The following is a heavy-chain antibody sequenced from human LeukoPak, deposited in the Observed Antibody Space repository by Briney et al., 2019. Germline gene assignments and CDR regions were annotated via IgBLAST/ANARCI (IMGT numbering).Heavy chain of an antibody. J-gene: IGHJ4*02. D-gene: IGHD1-26*01. CDR1: GFTFSSYA. V-gene: IGHV3-23*01. CDR3: AMPYSGGYRYYFDY. CDR2: ISGSGGST. Sequence: GGSLRLSCAASGFTFSSYAMSWVRQAPGKGLEWVSAISGSGGSTYYADSVKGRFTISRDNSENTLYLQMNSLRAEDTAVYYCAMPYSGGYRYYFDYWGQGTLVTVSS.